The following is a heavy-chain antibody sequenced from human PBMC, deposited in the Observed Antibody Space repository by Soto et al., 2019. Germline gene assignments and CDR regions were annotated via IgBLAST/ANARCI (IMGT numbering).Heavy chain of an antibody. V-gene: IGHV1-18*01. CDR3: AREEWFGQTPFDS. Sequence: QVQLVQSGAEVKKSGASVKVSCKASGFTLNEFGASWVRQAPGQGLEWMGWISGHDGNTNFAQKYEGRVTMTIDSSTSTAYMELRNLRSDDTAMYYCAREEWFGQTPFDSWGQGTLVTVSS. J-gene: IGHJ4*02. CDR2: ISGHDGNT. CDR1: GFTLNEFG. D-gene: IGHD3-10*01.